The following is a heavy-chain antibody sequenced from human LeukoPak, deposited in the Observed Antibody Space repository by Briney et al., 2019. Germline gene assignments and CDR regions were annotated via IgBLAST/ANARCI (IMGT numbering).Heavy chain of an antibody. CDR2: INTGNGNT. CDR3: ARCGYSDAWSCDH. Sequence: ASVTVSCTASGYTFTSYTIHWVRQAPGQRLEWMGWINTGNGNTEYSQKFQGRVTVTTDTSASTAYMELSSLRSVHTAVYYCARCGYSDAWSCDHWGQGTLVTVSS. CDR1: GYTFTSYT. V-gene: IGHV1-3*04. D-gene: IGHD5-18*01. J-gene: IGHJ5*02.